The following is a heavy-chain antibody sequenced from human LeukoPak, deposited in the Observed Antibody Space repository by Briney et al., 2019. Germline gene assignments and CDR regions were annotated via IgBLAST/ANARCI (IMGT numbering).Heavy chain of an antibody. CDR3: ATTPRIAVAGYYFDY. V-gene: IGHV1-2*02. Sequence: ASVKVSCKASGYTFTGYYMHWVRQAPGQGLEWMGWINPNSGGTNYAQKFQGRVTMTRDTSISTAYMELSSLRSEDTAVYYCATTPRIAVAGYYFDYWGQGTLVTVSS. CDR1: GYTFTGYY. CDR2: INPNSGGT. J-gene: IGHJ4*02. D-gene: IGHD6-19*01.